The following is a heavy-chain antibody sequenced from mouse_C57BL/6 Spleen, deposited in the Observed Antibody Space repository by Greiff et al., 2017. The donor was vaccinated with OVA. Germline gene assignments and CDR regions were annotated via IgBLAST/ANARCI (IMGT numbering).Heavy chain of an antibody. J-gene: IGHJ2*01. V-gene: IGHV1-82*01. CDR1: GYAFSSSW. Sequence: VQLQQSGPELVKPGASVTISCKASGYAFSSSWMNWVKQRPGKGLEWIGRICPGDGDTNYNGKFTGKATLTADKSSSTAYMQLSSLTSEDSAVYLCARGGGFDYWGQGTTLTVSS. CDR2: ICPGDGDT. CDR3: ARGGGFDY.